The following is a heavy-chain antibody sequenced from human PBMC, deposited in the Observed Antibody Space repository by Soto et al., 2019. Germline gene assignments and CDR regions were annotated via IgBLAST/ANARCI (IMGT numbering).Heavy chain of an antibody. V-gene: IGHV6-1*01. CDR2: TYYRSKWYN. CDR1: GDSVSSNSAA. Sequence: SQTLSLPCAISGDSVSSNSAAWNWIRQSPSRGLEWLGRTYYRSKWYNDYAVSVKSRITINPDTSKNQFSLQLNSVTPEDTAVYYCAREADIVATIDDAFDIWGQGTMVTVSS. D-gene: IGHD5-12*01. CDR3: AREADIVATIDDAFDI. J-gene: IGHJ3*02.